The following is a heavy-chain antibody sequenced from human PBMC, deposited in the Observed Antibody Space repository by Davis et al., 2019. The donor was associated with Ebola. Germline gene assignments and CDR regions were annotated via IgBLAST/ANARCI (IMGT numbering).Heavy chain of an antibody. Sequence: MPSETLSLTCAVSGGSFSRYYWSCIRQPPGKGLEWIGETTHSGSINYNPSLKSRVTISVDTSKNQFSLKLSSVTAADTAVYYCARDHRPTKYYYHYGMDVWGQGTTVTVSS. V-gene: IGHV4-34*01. CDR2: TTHSGSI. J-gene: IGHJ6*02. CDR1: GGSFSRYY. CDR3: ARDHRPTKYYYHYGMDV. D-gene: IGHD1-14*01.